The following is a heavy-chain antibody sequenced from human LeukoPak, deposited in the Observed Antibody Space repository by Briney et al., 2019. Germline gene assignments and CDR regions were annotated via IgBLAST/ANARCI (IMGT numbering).Heavy chain of an antibody. CDR3: ARYCTSSSSSFYFDY. J-gene: IGHJ4*02. CDR2: IHYSGST. V-gene: IGHV4-39*07. D-gene: IGHD2-2*01. Sequence: SETLSLTCTVSGGSLTSSGYHWSWIRQPPGKGLEWLATIHYSGSTYYNPSLKSRVTVSIDTSKNQFSLKLSSVTAADTALYYCARYCTSSSSSFYFDYWGQGTLVTVSS. CDR1: GGSLTSSGYH.